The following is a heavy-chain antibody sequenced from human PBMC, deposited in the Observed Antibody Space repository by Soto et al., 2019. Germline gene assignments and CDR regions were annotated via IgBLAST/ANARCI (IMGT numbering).Heavy chain of an antibody. CDR1: RGAFSKFI. D-gene: IGHD6-19*01. CDR3: AKVRYSSPMGYYYGMDV. V-gene: IGHV1-69*13. J-gene: IGHJ6*02. Sequence: VASVKVSCKASRGAFSKFIVTGVRQAPGRGLEWVGGTIPIFGTANFPQKFQGRVTNTADESTSTPYMEVNNLRSEDTAVYYCAKVRYSSPMGYYYGMDVWGQGTTVTVSS. CDR2: TIPIFGTA.